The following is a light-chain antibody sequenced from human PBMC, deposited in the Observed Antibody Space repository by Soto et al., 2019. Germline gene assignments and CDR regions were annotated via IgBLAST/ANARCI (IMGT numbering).Light chain of an antibody. V-gene: IGKV3-15*01. Sequence: ILMTHSPATLSVSPVERAMLCCRASQSISINLAWYQQKPGQAPRLLIYAASNRATGVPARFSGSWSGTEFTLTISSLQSEDFAVYYCQQYNNWITFGQGTRLEI. CDR2: AAS. CDR1: QSISIN. CDR3: QQYNNWIT. J-gene: IGKJ5*01.